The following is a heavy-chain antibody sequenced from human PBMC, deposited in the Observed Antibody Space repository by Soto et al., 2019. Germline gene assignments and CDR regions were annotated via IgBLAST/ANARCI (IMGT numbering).Heavy chain of an antibody. D-gene: IGHD3-3*01. CDR1: GYTFTSYG. Sequence: ASVKVSCKASGYTFTSYGISWVRQAPGQGLEWMGWISAYNGNTNYAQKLQGRVTMTTDTSTSTAYMELRSLRSDDTAVYYCARGGLTIFGVATTYGMDVWGQGTTVTVSS. CDR3: ARGGLTIFGVATTYGMDV. V-gene: IGHV1-18*01. J-gene: IGHJ6*02. CDR2: ISAYNGNT.